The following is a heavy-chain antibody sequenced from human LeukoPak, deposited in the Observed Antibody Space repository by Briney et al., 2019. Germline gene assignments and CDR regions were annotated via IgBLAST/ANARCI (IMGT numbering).Heavy chain of an antibody. CDR1: GYNFISYW. CDR2: IYPGDSDT. D-gene: IGHD5-12*01. Sequence: GDSLKISCKISGYNFISYWIGRVRQMPGKGLEWMGIIYPGDSDTRYSPSFQGQVTISADKSISTAYLQWSSLKASDTAMYYCARLYSGYDPDYWGQGTLVTVSS. CDR3: ARLYSGYDPDY. V-gene: IGHV5-51*01. J-gene: IGHJ4*02.